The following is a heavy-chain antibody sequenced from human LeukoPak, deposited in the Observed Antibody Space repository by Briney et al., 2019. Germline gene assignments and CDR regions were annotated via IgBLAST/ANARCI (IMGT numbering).Heavy chain of an antibody. CDR3: ARDQNWGAYFDL. J-gene: IGHJ2*01. Sequence: PSQTLSLTCTVSGGSISSGGYYWSWIRQPPGKGLEWIGYIYHSGSTYYNPSLKSRVTISVDRSKNQFSLKLSSVTAADTAVYYCARDQNWGAYFDLWGRGTLVTVSS. CDR2: IYHSGST. CDR1: GGSISSGGYY. V-gene: IGHV4-30-2*01. D-gene: IGHD7-27*01.